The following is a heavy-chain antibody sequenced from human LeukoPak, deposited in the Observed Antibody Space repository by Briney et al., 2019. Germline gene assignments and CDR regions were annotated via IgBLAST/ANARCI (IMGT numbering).Heavy chain of an antibody. CDR3: ARVGYGDYSGYYFDY. D-gene: IGHD4-17*01. CDR1: GGSFSGYY. CDR2: INHSGST. Sequence: PSETLSLTCAVYGGSFSGYYWSWLRQPPGKGLEWIGEINHSGSTNYNPSLKSRVTISVDTSKNQFSLKLSSVTAADTAVYYCARVGYGDYSGYYFDYWGQGTLVTVSS. V-gene: IGHV4-34*01. J-gene: IGHJ4*02.